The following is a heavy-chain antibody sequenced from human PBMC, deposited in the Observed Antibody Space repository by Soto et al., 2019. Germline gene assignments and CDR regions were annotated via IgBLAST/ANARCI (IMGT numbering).Heavy chain of an antibody. V-gene: IGHV4-34*01. J-gene: IGHJ4*02. CDR3: ARARQQLVRAFDY. CDR1: GGSFSGYY. D-gene: IGHD6-13*01. Sequence: QVQLQQWGAGLLKPSETLSLTCAVYGGSFSGYYWSWIRQPPGKGLEWIGEINHSGSTNYNPSLKSRVTISVDTSKNQFSLKLSSVTAADTAVYYCARARQQLVRAFDYWGQGTLVTVSS. CDR2: INHSGST.